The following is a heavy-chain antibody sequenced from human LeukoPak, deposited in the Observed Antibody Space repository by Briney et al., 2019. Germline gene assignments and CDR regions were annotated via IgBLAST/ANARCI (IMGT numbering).Heavy chain of an antibody. J-gene: IGHJ4*02. D-gene: IGHD3-3*01. Sequence: ASVRVSLKSAGYTFTINDINWVRQAQGQGEEGMGGMNPNSGDTAYSQKFQARVTMTRDTSITPAYMELTALRSEDTAVYYCARGTVSGVPYFFDSWGQGTLVTVSS. CDR1: GYTFTIND. CDR3: ARGTVSGVPYFFDS. CDR2: MNPNSGDT. V-gene: IGHV1-8*01.